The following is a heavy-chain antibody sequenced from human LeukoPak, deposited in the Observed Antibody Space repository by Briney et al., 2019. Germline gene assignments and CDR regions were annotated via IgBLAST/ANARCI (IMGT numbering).Heavy chain of an antibody. CDR3: AHLTRGYSDSDYGS. J-gene: IGHJ5*02. CDR2: INGSGGNT. Sequence: GGSLRLSCAASGFRFSNYALTWVRQVPGKGLEWVSTINGSGGNTYYADSVKGRFTISRDNSKNTLFLQMNSPRAEDTAMFYCAHLTRGYSDSDYGSWGQGTLVTVSS. CDR1: GFRFSNYA. D-gene: IGHD5-12*01. V-gene: IGHV3-23*01.